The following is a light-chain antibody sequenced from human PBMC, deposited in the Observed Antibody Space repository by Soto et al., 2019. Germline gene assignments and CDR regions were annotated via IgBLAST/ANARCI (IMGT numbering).Light chain of an antibody. J-gene: IGKJ1*01. CDR2: GAS. CDR3: QQCGSSPRT. Sequence: EIVLTQSPGTLSLSPGERATLSCRASQSVTNNYLAWYQQKPGQAPRLLIYGASSRATGLPDRFSGSGSGTDFNLTISRLEPEDFAVYYCQQCGSSPRTFGQGTKVEIK. V-gene: IGKV3-20*01. CDR1: QSVTNNY.